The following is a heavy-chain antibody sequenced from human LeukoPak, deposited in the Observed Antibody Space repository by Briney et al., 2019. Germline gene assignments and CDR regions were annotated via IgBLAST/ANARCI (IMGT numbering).Heavy chain of an antibody. CDR2: IYYSGST. Sequence: PSETLSLTCTVSGGSISSYYWSWIRQPPGKGLEWIGYIYYSGSTNYNPSLKSRVTISVDTSKNQFSLKLSSVTAADTAVYYCATQDGSTSGFDPWGQGTLVTVSS. CDR3: ATQDGSTSGFDP. V-gene: IGHV4-59*01. J-gene: IGHJ5*02. D-gene: IGHD5/OR15-5a*01. CDR1: GGSISSYY.